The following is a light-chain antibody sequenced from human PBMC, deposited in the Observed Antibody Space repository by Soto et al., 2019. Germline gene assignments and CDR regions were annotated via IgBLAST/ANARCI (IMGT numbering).Light chain of an antibody. Sequence: EIVLTQSPGTLSLSPGERATLSCRASQSGSSSYLAWSQQKPGQAPRLLIYSASSRATGIPDRFSGSGSGTDFTRTINRLEPEDFAVYYCQQFAGSPPWTFGQGTKVEIK. V-gene: IGKV3-20*01. CDR3: QQFAGSPPWT. CDR1: QSGSSSY. CDR2: SAS. J-gene: IGKJ1*01.